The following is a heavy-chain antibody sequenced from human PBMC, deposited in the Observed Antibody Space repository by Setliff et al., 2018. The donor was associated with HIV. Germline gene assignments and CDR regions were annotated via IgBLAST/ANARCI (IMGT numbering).Heavy chain of an antibody. CDR3: VRDITTCWDV. CDR1: GFTFSSYE. Sequence: GGSLRLSCAASGFTFSSYEMNWVRQAPGKGLEWVSYISSSTSTIYYADSVKGRFTISRDNAKNTLYLQMNSLRAEDTAVYYCVRDITTCWDVWGQGTTVTVSS. D-gene: IGHD4-4*01. V-gene: IGHV3-48*03. J-gene: IGHJ6*02. CDR2: ISSSTSTI.